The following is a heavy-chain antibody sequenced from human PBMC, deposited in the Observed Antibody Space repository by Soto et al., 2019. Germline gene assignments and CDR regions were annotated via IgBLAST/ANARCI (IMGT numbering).Heavy chain of an antibody. CDR1: GFTFSSYA. V-gene: IGHV3-64D*08. CDR3: VKDDVDGYNFYYYYGMDV. J-gene: IGHJ6*02. D-gene: IGHD5-12*01. Sequence: GGSLRLSCSASGFTFSSYAMHWVRQAPGKGLEYVSAISSNGGRTYYADSVKGRFTISRDNAKNTLYVQMSIRRAEDTAVYYCVKDDVDGYNFYYYYGMDVWGQGTTVTVSS. CDR2: ISSNGGRT.